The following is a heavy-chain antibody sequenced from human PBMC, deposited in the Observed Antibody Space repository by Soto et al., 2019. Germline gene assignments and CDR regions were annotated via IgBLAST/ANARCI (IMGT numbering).Heavy chain of an antibody. CDR1: GYTFTSYG. CDR2: TSAYNGNT. J-gene: IGHJ5*02. CDR3: ARDGVVHAPCDP. Sequence: QVQLVQSGAEVKKPGASVKVSCKASGYTFTSYGISWVRQAPGQGLEWMGWTSAYNGNTNYAQKLQRRVTMTTDTSTSAAHMERMGLRPDETAVDYWARDGVVHAPCDPWGQGTL. D-gene: IGHD2-8*01. V-gene: IGHV1-18*01.